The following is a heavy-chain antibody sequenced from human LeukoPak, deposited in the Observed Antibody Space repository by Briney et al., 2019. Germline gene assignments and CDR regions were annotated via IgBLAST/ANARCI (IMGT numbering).Heavy chain of an antibody. D-gene: IGHD1-14*01. CDR2: IYYTGST. J-gene: IGHJ2*01. CDR1: GFSITTTNYY. V-gene: IGHV4-39*01. Sequence: PSETLCLTCTASGFSITTTNYYWGWIRQPPGKGLEWIGSIYYTGSTYDNPSLESRVSISIDTSKSQFALKMSSVTGADTAVYYCARSPNRESPPSSFDLWGRGTMVTVSP. CDR3: ARSPNRESPPSSFDL.